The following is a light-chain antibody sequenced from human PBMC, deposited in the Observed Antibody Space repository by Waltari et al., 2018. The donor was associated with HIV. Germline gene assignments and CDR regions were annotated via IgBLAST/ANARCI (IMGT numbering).Light chain of an antibody. CDR3: TSYTNIRTWV. V-gene: IGLV2-14*03. CDR1: SRYVGCDNS. J-gene: IGLJ3*02. Sequence: QSALTQPASVSGSPGQSITNSCAGTSRYVGCDNSVSWFQQHPCKAPKLIIYDVTNRPPGVFNRFSGSKSGNTTSLTISGLQAEDEADYHCTSYTNIRTWVFGGGTKLTVL. CDR2: DVT.